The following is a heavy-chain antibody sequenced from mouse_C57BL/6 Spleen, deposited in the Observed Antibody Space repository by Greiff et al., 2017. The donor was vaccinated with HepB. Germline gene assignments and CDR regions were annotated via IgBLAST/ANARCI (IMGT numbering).Heavy chain of an antibody. J-gene: IGHJ2*01. CDR3: ARGDGYYVTPFDY. CDR2: ISYDGSN. Sequence: ESGPGLVKPSQSLSLTCSVTGYSITSGYYWNWIRQFPGNKLEWMGYISYDGSNNYNPSLKNRISITRDTSKNQFFLKLNSVTTEDTATYYCARGDGYYVTPFDYWGQGTTLTVSS. D-gene: IGHD2-3*01. CDR1: GYSITSGYY. V-gene: IGHV3-6*01.